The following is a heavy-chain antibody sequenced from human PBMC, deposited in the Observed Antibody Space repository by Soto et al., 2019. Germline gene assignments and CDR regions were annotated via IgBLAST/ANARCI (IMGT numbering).Heavy chain of an antibody. Sequence: EVQLLESGGGLVQPGGSLRLSCAASGFTFTDYALSWVRQAPGKGLEWVATIRGIGGSTYLADSVKGRLSISRDNSKTTVSLLMNSLRAEDTAVYFCAQLALWFGEFGRGYWGQGALVNVSS. CDR1: GFTFTDYA. D-gene: IGHD3-10*01. CDR3: AQLALWFGEFGRGY. CDR2: IRGIGGST. V-gene: IGHV3-23*01. J-gene: IGHJ4*02.